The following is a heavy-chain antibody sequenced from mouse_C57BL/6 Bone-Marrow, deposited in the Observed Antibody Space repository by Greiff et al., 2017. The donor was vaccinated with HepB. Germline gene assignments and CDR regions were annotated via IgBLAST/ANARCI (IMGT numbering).Heavy chain of an antibody. CDR2: IDPSDSET. V-gene: IGHV1-52*01. D-gene: IGHD4-1*01. J-gene: IGHJ2*01. CDR1: GYTFTSYW. Sequence: QVQLQQPGAELVRPGSSVKLSCKASGYTFTSYWMHWVKQRPIQGLEWIGNIDPSDSETHYNQKFKDKATLIVDKSSSTAYMQLSSLTSEDSAVYYCARWDRYYFDYWGQGTTLTVSS. CDR3: ARWDRYYFDY.